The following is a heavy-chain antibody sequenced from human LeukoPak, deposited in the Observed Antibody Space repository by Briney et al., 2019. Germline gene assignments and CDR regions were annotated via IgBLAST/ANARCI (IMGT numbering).Heavy chain of an antibody. J-gene: IGHJ5*02. D-gene: IGHD6-6*01. CDR3: AKGPIADRPNWFDP. CDR2: ISSSGGST. V-gene: IGHV3-23*01. CDR1: GFTFSNYA. Sequence: PGGSLRLSCAASGFTFSNYAMGWVRQAPGKGLEWVSTISSSGGSTYYADSVKGRFTISRDNSKNTLFVQMSSLRAEDTAVYYCAKGPIADRPNWFDPWGQGTLVTVSS.